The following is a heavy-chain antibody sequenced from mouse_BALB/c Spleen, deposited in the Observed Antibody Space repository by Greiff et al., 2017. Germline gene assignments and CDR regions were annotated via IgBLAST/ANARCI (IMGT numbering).Heavy chain of an antibody. CDR1: GYTFSSYW. J-gene: IGHJ1*01. CDR2: ILPGSGST. Sequence: QVQLQQSGAELMKPGASVKISCKATGYTFSSYWIEWVKQRPGHGLEWIGEILPGSGSTNYNEKFKGKATFTADTSSNTAYMQLSSLTSEDSAVYYCARWGGNSSHWYFDVWGAGTTVTVSS. V-gene: IGHV1-9*01. D-gene: IGHD2-1*01. CDR3: ARWGGNSSHWYFDV.